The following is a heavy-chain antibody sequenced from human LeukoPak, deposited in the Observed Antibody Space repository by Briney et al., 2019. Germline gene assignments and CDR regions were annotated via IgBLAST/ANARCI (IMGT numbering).Heavy chain of an antibody. V-gene: IGHV4-34*11. CDR3: ARVQSADYDRAFDI. J-gene: IGHJ3*02. CDR2: IYYTGNT. Sequence: SETLSLTCAVYGGSFSGYYWSWIRQPPGQGLEWIGYIYYTGNTIYNPSLKSRVTISVDTSKNQFSLKLSSVTAADTAVYYCARVQSADYDRAFDIWGQGTMVTVSS. CDR1: GGSFSGYY. D-gene: IGHD3-10*02.